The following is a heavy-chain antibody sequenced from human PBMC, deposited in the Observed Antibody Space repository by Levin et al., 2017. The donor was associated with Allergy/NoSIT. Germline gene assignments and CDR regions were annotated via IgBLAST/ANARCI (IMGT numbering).Heavy chain of an antibody. J-gene: IGHJ4*02. CDR3: ARGRKVSYVWGSYCAAFDY. CDR2: IHDSGST. D-gene: IGHD3-16*01. CDR1: GDSVSSGGYC. Sequence: SETLSLTSTVSGDSVSSGGYCWSWVRQPPGKGLEWIGYIHDSGSTSYNPSLKSRVTISVDTSKNQFSVKLSSVTAADTAVYYCARGRKVSYVWGSYCAAFDYWGQGTLVTVSS. V-gene: IGHV4-61*08.